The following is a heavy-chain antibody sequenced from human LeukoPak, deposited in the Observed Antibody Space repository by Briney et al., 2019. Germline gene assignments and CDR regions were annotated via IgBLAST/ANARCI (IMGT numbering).Heavy chain of an antibody. D-gene: IGHD5-18*01. Sequence: VGSLTLSCAASGFMFSNYDMHWVRQAPGKGLEYVSHISTNGGSTYYAISVKGRFTISRDNSKNTLYLQMGSLRAEDMAVYYCARGRGYIYGYDYWGQGTLVTVSS. CDR3: ARGRGYIYGYDY. CDR2: ISTNGGST. J-gene: IGHJ4*02. CDR1: GFMFSNYD. V-gene: IGHV3-64*01.